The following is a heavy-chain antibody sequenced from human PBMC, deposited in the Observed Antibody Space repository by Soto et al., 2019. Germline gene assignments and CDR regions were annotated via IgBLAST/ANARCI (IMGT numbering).Heavy chain of an antibody. CDR1: GYSFTSYW. CDR3: ARQIGYCSSTSCSGPYYYYGMDV. CDR2: IYPGDSDT. Sequence: AGESLKISCKGSGYSFTSYWIGWVRQMPGKGLEWMGIIYPGDSDTRYSPSFQGQVTISADKSISTAYLQWSSLKASDTAMYYCARQIGYCSSTSCSGPYYYYGMDVWGQGTTVTVSS. D-gene: IGHD2-2*01. J-gene: IGHJ6*02. V-gene: IGHV5-51*01.